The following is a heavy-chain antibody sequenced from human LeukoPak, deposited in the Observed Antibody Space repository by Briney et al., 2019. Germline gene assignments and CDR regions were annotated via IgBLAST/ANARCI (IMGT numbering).Heavy chain of an antibody. CDR3: ARGRSYSYGSYYFDY. CDR1: GGSISSYY. D-gene: IGHD5-18*01. V-gene: IGHV4-4*08. Sequence: PSETLSLTCTVSGGSISSYYWSWIRQPPGKGLEWIWRIYTSGSTNYNPSLKSRVTISVDTSKNQFSLKLSSVTAADTAVYYCARGRSYSYGSYYFDYWGQGTLVTVSS. CDR2: IYTSGST. J-gene: IGHJ4*02.